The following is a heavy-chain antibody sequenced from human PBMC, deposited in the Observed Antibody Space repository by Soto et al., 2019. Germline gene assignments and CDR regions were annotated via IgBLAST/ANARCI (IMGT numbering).Heavy chain of an antibody. V-gene: IGHV3-23*01. CDR3: AKDPGYCSFGRCSRVDY. J-gene: IGHJ4*02. Sequence: EVQLLESGGGLIQPGGSLRLSCAASGFTFNNYAMSWVRQAPGKGLEWVSVISGSGDGTYYADSVKGRFTISRDISKNTLYLHMNSLKLEDTAVYYCAKDPGYCSFGRCSRVDYWGQGTLVTVSS. D-gene: IGHD2-15*01. CDR2: ISGSGDGT. CDR1: GFTFNNYA.